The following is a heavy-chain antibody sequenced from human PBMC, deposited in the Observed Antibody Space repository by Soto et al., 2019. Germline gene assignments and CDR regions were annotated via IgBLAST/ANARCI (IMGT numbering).Heavy chain of an antibody. J-gene: IGHJ6*02. CDR1: AYTFSSYY. V-gene: IGHV1-46*01. D-gene: IGHD3-22*01. CDR2: VNPSGGTT. CDR3: ARELWPEVVANVGHYGMGV. Sequence: ASVKVSCKASAYTFSSYYIHWVRQAPGQGPEWMGVVNPSGGTTTYAQRFQGRVTISRDTSTSTVYMELSSLRSDDTAVYYCARELWPEVVANVGHYGMGVWGQGTTVTVSS.